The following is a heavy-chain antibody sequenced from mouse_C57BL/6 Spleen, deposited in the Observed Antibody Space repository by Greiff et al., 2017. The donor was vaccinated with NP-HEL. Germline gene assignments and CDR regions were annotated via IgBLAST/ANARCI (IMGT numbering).Heavy chain of an antibody. J-gene: IGHJ2*01. D-gene: IGHD1-1*01. Sequence: VQVVESGPGLVAPSQSLSITCTVSGFSLTSYAISWVRQPPGKGLEWLGVIWTGGGTNYNSALKSRLSISKDNSKSQVFLKMNSLQTDDTARYYCARAYYYGSNPVFDYWGQGTTLTVSS. CDR1: GFSLTSYA. CDR2: IWTGGGT. CDR3: ARAYYYGSNPVFDY. V-gene: IGHV2-9-1*01.